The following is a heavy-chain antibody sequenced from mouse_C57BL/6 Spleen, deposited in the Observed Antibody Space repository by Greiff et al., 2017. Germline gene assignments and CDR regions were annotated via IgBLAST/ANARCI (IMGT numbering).Heavy chain of an antibody. D-gene: IGHD1-1*01. Sequence: VQLQQSGPELVKPGASVKISCKASGYSFTGYYMNWVKQSPEKSLEWIGELNPSTGGTTYNQKFKAKATLTVDKSSSTAYLQLTSLTSEDSAVYYCARYYYGSSESMDYWGQGTSVTVSS. V-gene: IGHV1-42*01. J-gene: IGHJ4*01. CDR1: GYSFTGYY. CDR2: LNPSTGGT. CDR3: ARYYYGSSESMDY.